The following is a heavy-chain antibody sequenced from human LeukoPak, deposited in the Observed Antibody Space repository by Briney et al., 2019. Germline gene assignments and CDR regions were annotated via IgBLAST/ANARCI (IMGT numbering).Heavy chain of an antibody. CDR1: EYTFSSYE. J-gene: IGHJ3*02. V-gene: IGHV3-48*03. CDR3: ARDNAWFGDAFDI. D-gene: IGHD3-10*01. Sequence: GGSLRLSCAASEYTFSSYEMNWFRQTPEKGLEWVSYIDSTGRTIYYADSVKGRFTISRDNAKNSLYLQMNSLRAEDTAVYYCARDNAWFGDAFDIWGQGTMVTVSS. CDR2: IDSTGRTI.